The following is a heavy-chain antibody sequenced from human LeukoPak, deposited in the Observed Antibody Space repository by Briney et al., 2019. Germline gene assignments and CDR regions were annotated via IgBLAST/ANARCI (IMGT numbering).Heavy chain of an antibody. CDR2: TYYRSKWYN. J-gene: IGHJ3*02. D-gene: IGHD2-15*01. CDR1: GDSVSSNSAT. V-gene: IGHV6-1*01. Sequence: SQTLSLTCAISGDSVSSNSATWNWIRQSRSRGLECLVRTYYRSKWYNDYAVSVKSRVTINPDTSKNQFSLQLSSVTPEDTAVYYCARDKGGRGSAFDIWGQGTMVTVSS. CDR3: ARDKGGRGSAFDI.